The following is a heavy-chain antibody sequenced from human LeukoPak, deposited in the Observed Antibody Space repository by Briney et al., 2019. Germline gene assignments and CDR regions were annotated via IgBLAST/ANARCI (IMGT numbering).Heavy chain of an antibody. CDR3: ARDPDEYYYGSGSYWNRHY. CDR2: ISSSSSYI. D-gene: IGHD3-10*01. V-gene: IGHV3-21*01. Sequence: GGSLRLSCAASGFTFSSYSMNWVRQAPGKGLEWVSSISSSSSYIYYADSVKGRFTISRDNAKNSLYLQMNSLRAEDTAVYYCARDPDEYYYGSGSYWNRHYWGQGTLVTVSS. CDR1: GFTFSSYS. J-gene: IGHJ4*02.